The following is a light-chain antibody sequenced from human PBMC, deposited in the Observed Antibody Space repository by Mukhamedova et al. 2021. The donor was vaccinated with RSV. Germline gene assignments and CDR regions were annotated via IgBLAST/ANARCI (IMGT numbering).Light chain of an antibody. CDR2: DAS. Sequence: WYQRRVHGKAPILLIYDASNLQTGVPSRFSGTGSGTDFTFTISSLQPEDIGTYYCQQYNNVPPYTFGQGTRLEIK. CDR3: QQYNNVPPYT. V-gene: IGKV1-33*01. J-gene: IGKJ2*01.